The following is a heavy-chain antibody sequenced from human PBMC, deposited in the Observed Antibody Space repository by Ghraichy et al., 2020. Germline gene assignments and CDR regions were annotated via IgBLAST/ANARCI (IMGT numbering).Heavy chain of an antibody. Sequence: GGSLRLSCAASGFTVSSNYMSWVRQAPGKGLEWVSVIYSGGSTYYADSVKGRFTISRDNSKNTLYLQMNSLRAEDTAVYYCASRQTRYSSCCQLDYWGQGTLVTVSS. D-gene: IGHD6-19*01. J-gene: IGHJ4*02. CDR3: ASRQTRYSSCCQLDY. CDR1: GFTVSSNY. CDR2: IYSGGST. V-gene: IGHV3-53*01.